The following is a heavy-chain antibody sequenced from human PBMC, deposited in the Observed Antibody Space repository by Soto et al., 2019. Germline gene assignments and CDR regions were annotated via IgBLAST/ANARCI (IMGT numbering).Heavy chain of an antibody. D-gene: IGHD6-6*01. J-gene: IGHJ6*02. CDR2: TYYRSKWYN. CDR3: ARGGRSSYGLDV. Sequence: SQTLSLTCAVSGDSVSTNSAAWNWIRQSPSRGLEWLGRTYYRSKWYNDYAVSVKSRININADTSKNQISLQLNSVTPEDTAMYYCARGGRSSYGLDVWGQGTMVTVSS. CDR1: GDSVSTNSAA. V-gene: IGHV6-1*01.